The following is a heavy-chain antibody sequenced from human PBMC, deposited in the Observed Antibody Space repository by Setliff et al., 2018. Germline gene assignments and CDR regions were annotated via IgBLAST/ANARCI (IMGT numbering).Heavy chain of an antibody. CDR2: INPYTGDT. CDR3: ARGGSIYDHVWGSYRFVDS. D-gene: IGHD3-16*02. Sequence: ASVKVSCKTSGYTFTDFYIQWVRQAPGQGLEWMGWINPYTGDTDYAPKFQGRVTVTRDTSVTTAYMDLTRLTSDDTAVYYCARGGSIYDHVWGSYRFVDSWGREPWSPSPQ. V-gene: IGHV1-2*02. CDR1: GYTFTDFY. J-gene: IGHJ5*01.